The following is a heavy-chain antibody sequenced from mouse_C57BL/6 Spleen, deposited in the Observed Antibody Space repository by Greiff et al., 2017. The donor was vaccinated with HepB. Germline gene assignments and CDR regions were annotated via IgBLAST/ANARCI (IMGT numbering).Heavy chain of an antibody. CDR3: ARLYYYGSSLYFDY. V-gene: IGHV5-6*01. J-gene: IGHJ2*01. Sequence: EVNLVESGGDLVKPGGSLKLSCAASGFTFSSYGMSWVRQTPDKRLEWVATISSGGSYTYYPDSVKGRFTISRDNAKNTLYLQMSSLTSEDTAMYYCARLYYYGSSLYFDYWGQGTTLTVSS. CDR2: ISSGGSYT. D-gene: IGHD1-1*01. CDR1: GFTFSSYG.